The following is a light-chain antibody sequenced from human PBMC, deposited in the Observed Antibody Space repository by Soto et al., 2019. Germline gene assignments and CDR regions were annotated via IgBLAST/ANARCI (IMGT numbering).Light chain of an antibody. CDR1: QSVSSY. Sequence: EIVLTQSPATLSLSPWERATLSCRASQSVSSYLAWYQQKPGQAPRLLIYDASNRATGIPARFSGSGSGTDFTLTISSLEPEDFAVYYWQQRSNWPGFGGGTKVEIK. CDR3: QQRSNWPG. CDR2: DAS. J-gene: IGKJ4*02. V-gene: IGKV3-11*01.